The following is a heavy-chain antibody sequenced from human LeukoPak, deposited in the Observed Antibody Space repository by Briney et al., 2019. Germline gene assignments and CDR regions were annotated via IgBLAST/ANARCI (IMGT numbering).Heavy chain of an antibody. Sequence: SETLSLTCAVYGGSFSGYYWSWIRQPPGKGLEWIGEINHSGSTNYNPSLKSRVTISVDTSKNQFSLKLSSVTAADTAVYYCARNPVYYYYYMDGWGKGTTVTVS. V-gene: IGHV4-34*01. J-gene: IGHJ6*03. CDR2: INHSGST. CDR3: ARNPVYYYYYMDG. CDR1: GGSFSGYY.